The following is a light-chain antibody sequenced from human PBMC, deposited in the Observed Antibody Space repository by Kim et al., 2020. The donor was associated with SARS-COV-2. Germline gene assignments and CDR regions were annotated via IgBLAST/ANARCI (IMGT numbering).Light chain of an antibody. CDR3: QVWDSGTDHYV. V-gene: IGLV3-21*01. CDR1: NIGGKR. CDR2: YDY. Sequence: PGRTASITWEGNNIGGKRVQWYQQKPGQAPVLVIYYDYSRPAGIPDRFSGSNSGNTATLTITRVEARDEADYYCQVWDSGTDHYVFGPGTKVTVL. J-gene: IGLJ1*01.